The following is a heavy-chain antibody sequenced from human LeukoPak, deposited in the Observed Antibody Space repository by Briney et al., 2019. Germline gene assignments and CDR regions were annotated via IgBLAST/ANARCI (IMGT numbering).Heavy chain of an antibody. V-gene: IGHV3-48*03. CDR1: GFTFASYE. CDR2: ISGSGGTI. D-gene: IGHD5-18*01. Sequence: PGGSLRLSCAASGFTFASYEMNWVRQAPGKGLEWVSYISGSGGTIYYADSVKGRFTISRDNAKNSLYLQMNSLRAEDTAVYYCAIPFDTAMAVDYWGQGTLVTVSS. CDR3: AIPFDTAMAVDY. J-gene: IGHJ4*02.